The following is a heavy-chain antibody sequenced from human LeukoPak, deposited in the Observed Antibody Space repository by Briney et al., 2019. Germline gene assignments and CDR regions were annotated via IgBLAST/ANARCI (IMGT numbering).Heavy chain of an antibody. CDR2: IYYSGST. CDR3: ARDDGYGSGIFDY. Sequence: SETLSLTCTISGGSISSYYWSWIRQPPGKGLEWIGYIYYSGSTNYNPSLKSRVTISVDTSKNQFSLKLSSVTAADTAVYYCARDDGYGSGIFDYCGQGTLVTVSS. D-gene: IGHD3-10*01. CDR1: GGSISSYY. V-gene: IGHV4-59*01. J-gene: IGHJ4*02.